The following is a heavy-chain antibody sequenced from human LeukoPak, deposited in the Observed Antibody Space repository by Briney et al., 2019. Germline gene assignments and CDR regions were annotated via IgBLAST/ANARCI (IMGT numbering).Heavy chain of an antibody. Sequence: ASVKVSCKASGYTFTDYYMHWVRQAPGQGLEWMGWLNPNSGGTNYAQKFQGRVTMTRDTSISTAYMELSSLRSDDTAVYYCARETYSSGWYAADYWGQGTLVTVSS. CDR2: LNPNSGGT. D-gene: IGHD6-19*01. CDR1: GYTFTDYY. CDR3: ARETYSSGWYAADY. J-gene: IGHJ4*02. V-gene: IGHV1-2*02.